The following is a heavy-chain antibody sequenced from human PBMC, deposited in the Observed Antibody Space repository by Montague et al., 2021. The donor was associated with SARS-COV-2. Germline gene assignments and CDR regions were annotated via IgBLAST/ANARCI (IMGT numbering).Heavy chain of an antibody. J-gene: IGHJ3*02. V-gene: IGHV4-59*02. CDR1: GASVGSSD. CDR3: ARETMTADAFDI. D-gene: IGHD1-14*01. Sequence: SETLSLTCTVSGASVGSSDWGWIRQSPGKGLEWIGYFYSVGSTDYHPSLKSRATISRDTSKNQFSLKVRSVTAADTAVYYCARETMTADAFDIWGQGTMVTVSS. CDR2: FYSVGST.